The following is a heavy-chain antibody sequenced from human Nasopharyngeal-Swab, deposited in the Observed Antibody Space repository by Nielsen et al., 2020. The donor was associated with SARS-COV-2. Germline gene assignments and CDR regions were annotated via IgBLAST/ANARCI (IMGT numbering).Heavy chain of an antibody. CDR1: GFTFSTYW. V-gene: IGHV3-7*01. CDR3: ARDLGYVSPGGYFYYQGMDV. Sequence: ETLSLTCAASGFTFSTYWMSWVRQAPGNGLEWVANIKQDGRETYYVGSVRGRFTISRDNADNSLYLQMNSLRAEDTALYYCARDLGYVSPGGYFYYQGMDVWGPGTTVTVSS. D-gene: IGHD6-13*01. J-gene: IGHJ6*02. CDR2: IKQDGRET.